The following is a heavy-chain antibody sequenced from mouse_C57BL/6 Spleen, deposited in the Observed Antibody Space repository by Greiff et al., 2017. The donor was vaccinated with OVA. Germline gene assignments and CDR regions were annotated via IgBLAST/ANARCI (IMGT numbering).Heavy chain of an antibody. CDR3: ARHGDDYDGDWYFDV. CDR1: GFTFSDYG. D-gene: IGHD2-4*01. V-gene: IGHV5-15*01. J-gene: IGHJ1*03. CDR2: ISNLAYSI. Sequence: DVKLVESGGGLVQPGGSLKLSCAASGFTFSDYGMAWVRQAPRKGPEWVAFISNLAYSIYYADTVTGRFTISRENAKNTLYLEMSSLRSEDTATDYCARHGDDYDGDWYFDVWGTGTTVTVSS.